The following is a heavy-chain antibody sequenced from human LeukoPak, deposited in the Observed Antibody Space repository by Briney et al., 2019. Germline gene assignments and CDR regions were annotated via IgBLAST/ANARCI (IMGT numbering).Heavy chain of an antibody. Sequence: GASVKVSCKASGGTFSSYAISWVRQAPGQGLEWMGGIIPIFGTANYAQKFQGRVTITTDESTSTAYMELSSLRSEDTAVYYCARGWYDSPFDFDYWGQGTLVTVSS. CDR3: ARGWYDSPFDFDY. D-gene: IGHD2-15*01. V-gene: IGHV1-69*05. CDR2: IIPIFGTA. CDR1: GGTFSSYA. J-gene: IGHJ4*02.